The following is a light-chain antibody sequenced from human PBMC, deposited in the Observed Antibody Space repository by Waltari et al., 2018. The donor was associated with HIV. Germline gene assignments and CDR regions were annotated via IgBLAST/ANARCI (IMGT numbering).Light chain of an antibody. CDR3: SSYTTTNTII. CDR1: SCDLGAYEY. V-gene: IGLV2-14*03. J-gene: IGLJ2*01. CDR2: DVF. Sequence: QSALTQPASVSGSPGQSTTISCPGTSCDLGAYEYVSWYRHHPDKAPQLLIYDVFYRPSGVSHRFSGSKAGNTASLTISGLQAEDEAVYSCSSYTTTNTIIFGGGTKLTVL.